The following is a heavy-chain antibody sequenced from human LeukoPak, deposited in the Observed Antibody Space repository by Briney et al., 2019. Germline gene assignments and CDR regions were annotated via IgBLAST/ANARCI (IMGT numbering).Heavy chain of an antibody. D-gene: IGHD4-23*01. CDR3: ARRAGGYSHPYDY. CDR1: GFTFNTYS. CDR2: ISGSGGST. Sequence: GGSLRLSCAASGFTFNTYSMNWVRQAPGKGLEWVSAISGSGGSTYYADSVKGRFTISRDNSKNTLYLQMNSLRAEDTAVYYCARRAGGYSHPYDYWGQGTLVTVSS. J-gene: IGHJ4*02. V-gene: IGHV3-23*01.